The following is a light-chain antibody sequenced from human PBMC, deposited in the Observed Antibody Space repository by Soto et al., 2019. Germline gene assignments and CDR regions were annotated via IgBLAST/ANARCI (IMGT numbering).Light chain of an antibody. V-gene: IGKV3-20*01. CDR3: QHFGSSQIT. Sequence: EIVLTQSPGTLSLSPEERATLYCRASQTVSSAYLAWYQHKPGQAPRLLIYGTSSRATGIPDRFSGSGSGTDFTLTISRLESEDFAVYYCQHFGSSQITFGQGTRLESK. J-gene: IGKJ5*01. CDR2: GTS. CDR1: QTVSSAY.